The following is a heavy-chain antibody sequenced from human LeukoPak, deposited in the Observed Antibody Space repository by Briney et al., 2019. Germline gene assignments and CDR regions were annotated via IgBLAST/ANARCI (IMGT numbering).Heavy chain of an antibody. CDR3: AKKVGLVSAPLYYFDF. CDR1: GFTFSSYA. D-gene: IGHD5/OR15-5a*01. J-gene: IGHJ4*02. Sequence: GGSLRLSCAASGFTFSSYAICWVRQAPGAGLEWVSAISGPAGSWDYADSVKGRFTISRDNSKNTLFLQMNSLRAEDTAIYYYAKKVGLVSAPLYYFDFWGQGTLVTVSS. V-gene: IGHV3-23*01. CDR2: ISGPAGSW.